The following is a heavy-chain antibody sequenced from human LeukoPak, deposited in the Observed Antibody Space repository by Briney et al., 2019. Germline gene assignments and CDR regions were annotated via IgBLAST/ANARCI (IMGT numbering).Heavy chain of an antibody. D-gene: IGHD2-21*01. CDR1: GGSFSAYY. CDR3: ARVSRLWWARDI. V-gene: IGHV4-34*01. J-gene: IGHJ3*02. CDR2: VNHSGST. Sequence: SETLSLTCAVYGGSFSAYYWSWIRQPPGKGLEWIGEVNHSGSTNYNPSLKSRVNISVDTSKNQFSLKLSSVTAADTAVYYCARVSRLWWARDIWGQGTMVTVSS.